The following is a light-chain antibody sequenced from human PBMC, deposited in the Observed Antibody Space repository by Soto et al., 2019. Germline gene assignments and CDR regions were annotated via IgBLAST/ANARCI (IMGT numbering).Light chain of an antibody. CDR2: DVS. Sequence: QAVVTQPRSVSGSPGQSVTISCTGTSSDVGAYNYVSWYQQHPGKAPKLIIYDVSKRPSGVPDRFSGSKSGNTASLTISGLQAEDEADYYCCSYAGSPYVFGTGTKLTVL. CDR3: CSYAGSPYV. CDR1: SSDVGAYNY. J-gene: IGLJ1*01. V-gene: IGLV2-11*01.